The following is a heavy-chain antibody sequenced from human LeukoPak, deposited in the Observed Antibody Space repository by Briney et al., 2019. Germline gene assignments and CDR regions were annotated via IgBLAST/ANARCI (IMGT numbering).Heavy chain of an antibody. CDR1: GGSFSGYY. Sequence: SETLSLTCTVYGGSFSGYYWNWIRQPPGKGLEWIGEINHSGSTNYNPSLKSRVTISVDTSKNQFSLKLSSVTAADTAVYYCAREGPFYGGNSDWFDPWGQGTLVTVSS. CDR3: AREGPFYGGNSDWFDP. V-gene: IGHV4-34*01. D-gene: IGHD4-23*01. CDR2: INHSGST. J-gene: IGHJ5*02.